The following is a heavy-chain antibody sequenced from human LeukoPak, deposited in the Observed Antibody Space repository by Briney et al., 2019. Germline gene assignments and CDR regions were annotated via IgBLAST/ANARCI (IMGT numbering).Heavy chain of an antibody. V-gene: IGHV3-48*03. CDR1: GFTFSSYE. Sequence: HPGGSLRLSCAASGFTFSSYEMNWVRQAPGKGLEWVSYISSSGSTIYYADSVKGRFTISRDNAKNSLYLQMNSLRAEDTAVYYCAKDQEQRLRYFDWLLPLFDYWGQGTLVTVSS. CDR3: AKDQEQRLRYFDWLLPLFDY. CDR2: ISSSGSTI. J-gene: IGHJ4*02. D-gene: IGHD3-9*01.